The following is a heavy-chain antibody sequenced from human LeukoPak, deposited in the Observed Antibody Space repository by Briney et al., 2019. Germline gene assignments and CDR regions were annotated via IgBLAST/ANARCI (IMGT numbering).Heavy chain of an antibody. V-gene: IGHV3-7*05. J-gene: IGHJ4*02. CDR2: MKHDGIEK. D-gene: IGHD5-24*01. CDR1: GFSFGSYW. CDR3: AREGREGYNYPALDF. Sequence: SGGSLRLSCVASGFSFGSYWMAWVRQAPGKGLEWVANMKHDGIEKYRVDSVKGRFTISRDNTKNSLYLHMSSLRVEDTAVYYCAREGREGYNYPALDFWGQGILVTVSS.